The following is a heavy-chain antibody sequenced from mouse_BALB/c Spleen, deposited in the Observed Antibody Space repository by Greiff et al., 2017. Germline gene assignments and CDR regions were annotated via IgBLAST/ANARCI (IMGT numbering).Heavy chain of an antibody. CDR3: TRASTVVATEYWYFDV. CDR1: GFTFSSYT. J-gene: IGHJ1*01. Sequence: EVMLVESGGGLVKPGGSLKLSCAASGFTFSSYTMSWVRQTPEKRLEWVATISSGGSYTYYPDSVKGRFTISRDNAKNTLYLQMSSLKSEDTAMYYCTRASTVVATEYWYFDVWGAGTTVTVSS. D-gene: IGHD1-1*01. V-gene: IGHV5-6-4*01. CDR2: ISSGGSYT.